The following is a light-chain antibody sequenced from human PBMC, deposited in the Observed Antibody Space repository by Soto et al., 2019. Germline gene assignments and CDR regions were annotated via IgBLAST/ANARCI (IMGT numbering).Light chain of an antibody. CDR2: GAS. V-gene: IGKV3-20*01. Sequence: EIVLTQSPGTLSLSPGDRATLSCRASQSVGNSYLAWYQQKPGQAPRLLIYGASSRATDIPDRFSGGGSGTDFTLTISRLEPEDCAVYYCQQYDKSWTFGQGTKVEI. J-gene: IGKJ1*01. CDR3: QQYDKSWT. CDR1: QSVGNSY.